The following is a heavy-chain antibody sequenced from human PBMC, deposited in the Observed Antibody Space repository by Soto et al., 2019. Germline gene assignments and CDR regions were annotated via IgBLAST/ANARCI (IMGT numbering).Heavy chain of an antibody. J-gene: IGHJ6*02. CDR2: IYHSGSV. Sequence: SETLSLTCTVSGYSVSSGYYWGWVRQPPGEGLEWVGSIYHSGSVYYNPSLNSRLTISVDTSKNQFSLRLSSVTAADTAVYFCARMFDYYGMDVWGQGTTVTVSS. CDR1: GYSVSSGYY. V-gene: IGHV4-38-2*02. CDR3: ARMFDYYGMDV. D-gene: IGHD3-10*02.